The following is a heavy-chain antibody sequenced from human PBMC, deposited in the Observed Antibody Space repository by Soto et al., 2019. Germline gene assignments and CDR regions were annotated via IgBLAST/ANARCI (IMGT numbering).Heavy chain of an antibody. CDR3: AKAPSYDSSGSVFDY. Sequence: GGSLRLSCAASGFTFSSYAMSWVRQAPGRGLEWVSAISGSGGSTYYADSVKGRFTISRDNSKNTLYLQMNSLRAEDTAVYYCAKAPSYDSSGSVFDYWRQGTLVTVSS. J-gene: IGHJ4*02. CDR2: ISGSGGST. V-gene: IGHV3-23*01. CDR1: GFTFSSYA. D-gene: IGHD3-22*01.